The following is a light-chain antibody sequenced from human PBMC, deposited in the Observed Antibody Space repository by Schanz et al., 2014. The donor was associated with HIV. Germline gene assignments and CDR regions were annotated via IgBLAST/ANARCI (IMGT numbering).Light chain of an antibody. J-gene: IGKJ1*01. CDR1: QTVSSNS. CDR2: SAS. CDR3: QQSYSPPWT. V-gene: IGKV3-20*01. Sequence: EIVLTQSPVILSLSPGERATLSCRASQTVSSNSLGWYQQKRGQVPRLLIYSASRRANGIPDRFSGSGSGTDFTLTISRLEPEDFATYYCQQSYSPPWTFGQGTKVEIK.